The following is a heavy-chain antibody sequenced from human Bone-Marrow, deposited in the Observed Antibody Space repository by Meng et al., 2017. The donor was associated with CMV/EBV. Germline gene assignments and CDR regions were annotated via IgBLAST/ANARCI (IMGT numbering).Heavy chain of an antibody. Sequence: SCAISGDSVSSNSASWNWIRQSPSRGLEWLGRTYYRSKWYNDYAVSVKSRITINPDTSKNQFSLQLNSVTPEDTAVYYCARGPLGSSGYCFDYWGQGTLVTGSS. V-gene: IGHV6-1*01. CDR3: ARGPLGSSGYCFDY. J-gene: IGHJ4*02. CDR1: GDSVSSNSAS. D-gene: IGHD3-22*01. CDR2: TYYRSKWYN.